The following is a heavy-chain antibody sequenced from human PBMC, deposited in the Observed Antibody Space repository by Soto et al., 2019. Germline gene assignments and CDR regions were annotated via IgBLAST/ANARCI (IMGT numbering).Heavy chain of an antibody. Sequence: PGGSLRLSCAASGFAFSNYAMHWVRHAPGKGLEWVSSISTSIDATYYADSVKGRFTISRDDSKNTLYLQMNSLRAEDSAVYYCAKDRTVAARNFDYWGQGTQVTVSS. J-gene: IGHJ4*02. V-gene: IGHV3-23*01. CDR3: AKDRTVAARNFDY. CDR1: GFAFSNYA. D-gene: IGHD6-6*01. CDR2: ISTSIDAT.